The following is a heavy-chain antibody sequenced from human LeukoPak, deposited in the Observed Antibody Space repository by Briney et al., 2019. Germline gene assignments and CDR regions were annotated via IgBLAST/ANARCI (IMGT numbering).Heavy chain of an antibody. V-gene: IGHV4-39*01. D-gene: IGHD5-18*01. CDR2: IYYSGST. Sequence: SETLSLTCTVSGGSISSSSYYWGWIRQPPGKGLEWIGSIYYSGSTYYNPSLKSRVTISVDTSKNQFSLKLSSVTAADTAVYYCARSGYITSYWGQGTLVTVSS. CDR1: GGSISSSSYY. CDR3: ARSGYITSY. J-gene: IGHJ4*02.